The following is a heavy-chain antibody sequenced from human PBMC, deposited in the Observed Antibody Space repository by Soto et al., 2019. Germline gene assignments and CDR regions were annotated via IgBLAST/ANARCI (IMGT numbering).Heavy chain of an antibody. Sequence: GGSLRLSCAASGFTFSDYYMSWIRQAPGKGLEWVSYISVSGGSTYYADSVKGRFTISRDNSKNTLYLQMNSLRAEDTAVYYCAKARGGEPWNWFDPWGQGTLVTVSS. V-gene: IGHV3-23*01. D-gene: IGHD3-16*01. CDR3: AKARGGEPWNWFDP. CDR2: ISVSGGST. CDR1: GFTFSDYY. J-gene: IGHJ5*02.